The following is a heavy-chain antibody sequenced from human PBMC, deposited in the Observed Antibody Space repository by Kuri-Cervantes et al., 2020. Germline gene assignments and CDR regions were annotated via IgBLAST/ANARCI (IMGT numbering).Heavy chain of an antibody. J-gene: IGHJ4*02. D-gene: IGHD6-19*01. CDR3: AKDLIGSGWYYFDY. CDR2: ISGSGGST. Sequence: GGSLRLSCAASGFTFSSYAMSWVRQAPGKGLEWVSAISGSGGSTYHADSVKGRFTISRDNSKNTLYLQMNSLRAEDTAVYYCAKDLIGSGWYYFDYWGQGTLVTVSS. V-gene: IGHV3-23*01. CDR1: GFTFSSYA.